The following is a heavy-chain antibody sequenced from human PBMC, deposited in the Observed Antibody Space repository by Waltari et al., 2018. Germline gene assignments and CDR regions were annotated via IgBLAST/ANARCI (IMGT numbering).Heavy chain of an antibody. V-gene: IGHV3-23*04. CDR3: AKKDLTGLGYFDY. J-gene: IGHJ4*02. CDR2: IGGRGGST. Sequence: EVQLVESGGGLVQPGGSLRLSCAASGFTFSSYAMSWVRQAPGKGLGWVSAIGGRGGSTYYADSVKGRFTISRDNSKNTLYLQMNSLRAEDTAVYYCAKKDLTGLGYFDYWGQGTLVTVSS. D-gene: IGHD3-16*01. CDR1: GFTFSSYA.